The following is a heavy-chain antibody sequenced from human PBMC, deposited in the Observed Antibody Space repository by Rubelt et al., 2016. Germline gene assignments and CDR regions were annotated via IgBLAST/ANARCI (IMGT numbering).Heavy chain of an antibody. CDR2: YDGSNK. D-gene: IGHD3-22*01. J-gene: IGHJ4*02. Sequence: YDGSNKYYADSVKGRFTISRDNSKNTLYLQMNSLRAEDTAVYYCARELEVGLYYYDSSGYYYGWGQGTLVTVSS. CDR3: ARELEVGLYYYDSSGYYYG. V-gene: IGHV3-30*01.